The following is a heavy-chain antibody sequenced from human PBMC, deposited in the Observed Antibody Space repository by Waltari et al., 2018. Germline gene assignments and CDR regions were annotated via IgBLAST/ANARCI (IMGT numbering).Heavy chain of an antibody. CDR1: GFTFSSYA. CDR2: ISGSVGST. J-gene: IGHJ6*02. V-gene: IGHV3-23*01. D-gene: IGHD4-17*01. Sequence: EVQLLESGGGLVQPGGSLRLSCAASGFTFSSYAMSWVRQAPGKGLEWVSAISGSVGSTYYADSVKGRFTISRYNSKNTLYLQMNSLRAEDTAVYYCAKSSPYGDYRYYYYYGMDVWGQGTTVTVSS. CDR3: AKSSPYGDYRYYYYYGMDV.